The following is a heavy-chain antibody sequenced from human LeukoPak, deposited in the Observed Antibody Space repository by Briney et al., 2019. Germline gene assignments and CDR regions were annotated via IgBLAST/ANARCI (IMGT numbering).Heavy chain of an antibody. CDR3: AREYFYDETPDY. Sequence: GASVKVSFKASGYTFTNYAMHWVRQAPGQRLEWMGWINTGNGNTKYSQKFQDRVTITRDTSASTAYMELSNLRSEDTAVYYCAREYFYDETPDYWGQGTLVTVSS. J-gene: IGHJ4*02. D-gene: IGHD3-22*01. CDR1: GYTFTNYA. V-gene: IGHV1-3*04. CDR2: INTGNGNT.